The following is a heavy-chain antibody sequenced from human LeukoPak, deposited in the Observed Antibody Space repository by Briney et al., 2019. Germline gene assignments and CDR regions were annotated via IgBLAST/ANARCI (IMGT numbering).Heavy chain of an antibody. J-gene: IGHJ5*02. D-gene: IGHD5-12*01. CDR1: GYTFTSYG. V-gene: IGHV1-18*01. Sequence: GASVKVSCKASGYTFTSYGISWVRQAPGQGLEWMGWISAYNGNTNYAQKLQGRVTMTTDTSTSTAYMELRSLRSEDTAVYYCARAFHSGYDYPPYNWFDPWGQGTLVTVSS. CDR3: ARAFHSGYDYPPYNWFDP. CDR2: ISAYNGNT.